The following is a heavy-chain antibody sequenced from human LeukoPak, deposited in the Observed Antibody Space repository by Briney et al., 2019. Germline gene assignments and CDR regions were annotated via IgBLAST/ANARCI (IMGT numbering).Heavy chain of an antibody. CDR3: ARDFDLGITPGDDFDF. J-gene: IGHJ4*02. CDR1: GFSFSKYW. V-gene: IGHV3-74*01. Sequence: GGSLRLSCAASGFSFSKYWMHWVRQTPGEGLVWVSRIKEDGTYTSYADSVKGRFTISRDNARNTVLMNSLRAEDTAVYYCARDFDLGITPGDDFDFWGQGTLVTVSS. CDR2: IKEDGTYT. D-gene: IGHD3-9*01.